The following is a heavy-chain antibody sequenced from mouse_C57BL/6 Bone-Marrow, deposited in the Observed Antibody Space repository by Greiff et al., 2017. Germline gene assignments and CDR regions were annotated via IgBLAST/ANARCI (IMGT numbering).Heavy chain of an antibody. CDR1: GYTFTDYY. V-gene: IGHV1-75*01. CDR3: ARKGLLLRYAMDY. CDR2: IFPGSGST. J-gene: IGHJ4*01. Sequence: LVKPGASVKISCKASGYTFTDYYINWVKQRPGQGLEWIGWIFPGSGSTYYNEKFKGKATLTVDKSSSTAYMLLSSLTSEDSAVYFCARKGLLLRYAMDYWGQGTSVTVSS. D-gene: IGHD1-1*01.